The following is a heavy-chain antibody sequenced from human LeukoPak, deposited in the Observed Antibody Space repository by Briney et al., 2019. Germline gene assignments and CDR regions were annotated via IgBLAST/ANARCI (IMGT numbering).Heavy chain of an antibody. CDR3: ARDPAADYYDSSGSGENYYYGMDV. J-gene: IGHJ6*02. CDR1: GGTFSSYA. D-gene: IGHD3-22*01. CDR2: IIPILGIA. Sequence: ASVKVSCKASGGTFSSYAISWVRQAPGQGLEWMGRIIPILGIANYAQKFQGRVTITADKSTSTAYMELSSLRSEDTAVYYCARDPAADYYDSSGSGENYYYGMDVWGQGTTVTVSS. V-gene: IGHV1-69*04.